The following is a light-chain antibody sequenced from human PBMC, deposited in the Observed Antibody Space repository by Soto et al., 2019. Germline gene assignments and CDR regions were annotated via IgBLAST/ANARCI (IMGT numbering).Light chain of an antibody. CDR1: SSNIGAGYD. V-gene: IGLV1-40*01. CDR3: AAWDDSPNAYYV. CDR2: GNS. J-gene: IGLJ1*01. Sequence: QSVLTQPPAVSGAPGQRVTISCTGSSSNIGAGYDVHWYQQLPGTAPKLLIYGNSNRPSGVPDRFSGSKSGTSASLAISGLQSEDEADYYCAAWDDSPNAYYVFGTGTKVTVL.